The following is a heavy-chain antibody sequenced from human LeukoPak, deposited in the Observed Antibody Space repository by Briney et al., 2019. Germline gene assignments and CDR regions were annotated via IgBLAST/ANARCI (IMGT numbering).Heavy chain of an antibody. CDR2: INHSGST. Sequence: SETLSLTCAVYGGSFSGYYWSWIRQPPGKGLEWIGEINHSGSTNYNPSLKSRVTISVDTSKNQFSLKLSSVTAADTAVYYCARGRGSGSYRTLKHFDYWGQGTLVTVSS. CDR1: GGSFSGYY. CDR3: ARGRGSGSYRTLKHFDY. V-gene: IGHV4-34*01. J-gene: IGHJ4*02. D-gene: IGHD1-26*01.